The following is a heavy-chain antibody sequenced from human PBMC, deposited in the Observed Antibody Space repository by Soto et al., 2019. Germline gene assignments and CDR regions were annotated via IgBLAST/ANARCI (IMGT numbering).Heavy chain of an antibody. V-gene: IGHV4-30-4*01. CDR2: IYYSGST. Sequence: SETLSLTCTVSGGSISSGDYYWSWIRQPPGKGLEWIGYIYYSGSTYYNPSLKSRVTISVDTSKNQFSLKLSSVTAADTAVYYCATPTPYYYYSMDAWGQGTTVTVSS. D-gene: IGHD2-15*01. J-gene: IGHJ6*02. CDR3: ATPTPYYYYSMDA. CDR1: GGSISSGDYY.